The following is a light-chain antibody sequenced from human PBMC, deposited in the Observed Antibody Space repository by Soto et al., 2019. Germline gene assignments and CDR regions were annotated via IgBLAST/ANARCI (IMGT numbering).Light chain of an antibody. J-gene: IGLJ1*01. V-gene: IGLV2-14*01. CDR2: EVS. Sequence: QSALTQPASVSGSPGQSITISCTGTSSDVGGYNYVSWYQQYPGKAPKLMIYEVSDRPSGVSNRFSGSKSGNTASLTISGLQAEDEADYYCSSYTSSSTLDYVFGTGTKLTVL. CDR3: SSYTSSSTLDYV. CDR1: SSDVGGYNY.